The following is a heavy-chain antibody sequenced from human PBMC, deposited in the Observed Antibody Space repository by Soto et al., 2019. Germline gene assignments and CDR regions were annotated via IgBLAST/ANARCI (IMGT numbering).Heavy chain of an antibody. D-gene: IGHD6-13*01. Sequence: EVQLVESGGGLVQPGRSLRLSCAASGFSFDDYVIHWVRQAPGKGLEWVSGISWNSGNILYADSVKGRFTISRDNAKNSLYLQMNSLRPEDTDLYFCAKDYEQQLWGWYFDLWGRGTLVTVSS. V-gene: IGHV3-9*01. J-gene: IGHJ2*01. CDR1: GFSFDDYV. CDR2: ISWNSGNI. CDR3: AKDYEQQLWGWYFDL.